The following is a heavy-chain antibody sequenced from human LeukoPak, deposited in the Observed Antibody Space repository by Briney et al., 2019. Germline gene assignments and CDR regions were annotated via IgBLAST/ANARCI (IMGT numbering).Heavy chain of an antibody. Sequence: PSETLSLTCAVYGGSFSGYYWSWIRQPPGKGLEWIGEINHSGSTNYNPSLKSRVTISVDTSKNQFSLKLSSVTAADTAVYYCARRTAAAGTSHWGQGTLVTVSS. CDR1: GGSFSGYY. D-gene: IGHD6-13*01. J-gene: IGHJ4*02. CDR2: INHSGST. V-gene: IGHV4-34*01. CDR3: ARRTAAAGTSH.